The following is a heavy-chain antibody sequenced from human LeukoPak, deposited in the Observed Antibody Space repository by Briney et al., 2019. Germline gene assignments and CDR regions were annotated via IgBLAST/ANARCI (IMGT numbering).Heavy chain of an antibody. CDR3: ARDQYDTWSRRGNFDS. CDR2: IKLDGSEK. CDR1: GFTFSNFW. D-gene: IGHD3-3*01. V-gene: IGHV3-7*03. J-gene: IGHJ4*02. Sequence: GESLRLSCTASGFTFSNFWMSWVRQAPGKGLEWVANIKLDGSEKNYVDSVKGRFTISRDNTKNPLYLQMNSLRVEDTAVFYCARDQYDTWSRRGNFDSWGQGALVIVSS.